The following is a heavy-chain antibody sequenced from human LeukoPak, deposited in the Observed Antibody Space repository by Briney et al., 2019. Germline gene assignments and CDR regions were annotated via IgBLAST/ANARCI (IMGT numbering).Heavy chain of an antibody. CDR1: GYTFTSYD. CDR3: ATWRGWEFRFDP. Sequence: GASVKVSCKASGYTFTSYDINWVRQATGQGLEWMGWMNPNSGNTGYAQKFQDRVTMTRNTPISTAYMELSSLRSEDTAVYYCATWRGWEFRFDPWGQGTLVTVSS. D-gene: IGHD1-1*01. V-gene: IGHV1-8*01. CDR2: MNPNSGNT. J-gene: IGHJ5*02.